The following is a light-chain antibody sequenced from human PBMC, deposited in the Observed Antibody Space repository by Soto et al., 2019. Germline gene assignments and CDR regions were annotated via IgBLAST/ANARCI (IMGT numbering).Light chain of an antibody. CDR1: SSDVGGYNY. V-gene: IGLV2-14*01. J-gene: IGLJ1*01. CDR3: NSYTTSSTYV. Sequence: QSVLTQPASLSGSPGQSITISCTGTSSDVGGYNYVPWYQQHPGKAPKLMIYDVSNRPSGVSNRFSGSKSGNTASLTISGLQAEDEADYYCNSYTTSSTYVFGTGTKVTVL. CDR2: DVS.